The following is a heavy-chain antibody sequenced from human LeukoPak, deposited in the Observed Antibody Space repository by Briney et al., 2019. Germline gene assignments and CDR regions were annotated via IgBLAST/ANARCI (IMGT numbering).Heavy chain of an antibody. CDR2: ISPDGSET. CDR3: ARPRVPDS. V-gene: IGHV3-7*01. CDR1: GFTFSSSW. Sequence: PGGSLRLSCAASGFTFSSSWMSWVRQAPGKGLEWVANISPDGSETNYVDSVKGRFTISGDNAKNSLYLQMNSLRAEDTAVYYCARPRVPDSWGQGTLVIVSS. J-gene: IGHJ4*02.